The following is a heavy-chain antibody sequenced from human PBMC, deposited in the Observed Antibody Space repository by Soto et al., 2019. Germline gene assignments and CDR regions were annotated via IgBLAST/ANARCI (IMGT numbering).Heavy chain of an antibody. Sequence: SGTLSLTCTVSGGSISSGGYYWSWIRQHPGKGLEWIGYIYYSGSTYYNPSLKSRVTISVDTSKNQFSLKLSSVTAAATAVYYCAIHPYCSSTSCQGWSNRFDPWVQGNLVTISS. CDR3: AIHPYCSSTSCQGWSNRFDP. D-gene: IGHD2-2*01. CDR2: IYYSGST. J-gene: IGHJ5*02. V-gene: IGHV4-31*03. CDR1: GGSISSGGYY.